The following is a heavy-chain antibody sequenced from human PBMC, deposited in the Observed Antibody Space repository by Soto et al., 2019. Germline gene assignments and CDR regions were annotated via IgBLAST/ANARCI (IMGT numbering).Heavy chain of an antibody. CDR3: AREDYYDSSGYLAFDY. D-gene: IGHD3-22*01. Sequence: GGSLRLSCAASGFTVSSYAMHWVRQAPGKGLEWVAVISYDGSNKYYADSVKGRFTISRDNSKNTLYLQMNSLRAEDTAVYYCAREDYYDSSGYLAFDYWGQGTLVTVSS. V-gene: IGHV3-30-3*01. CDR1: GFTVSSYA. J-gene: IGHJ4*02. CDR2: ISYDGSNK.